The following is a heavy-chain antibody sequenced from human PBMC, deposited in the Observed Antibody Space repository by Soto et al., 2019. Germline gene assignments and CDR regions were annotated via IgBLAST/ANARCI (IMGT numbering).Heavy chain of an antibody. J-gene: IGHJ4*02. Sequence: QMVQSGGEVKKPGASVRVSCKASGYTFTSYGISWVRQAPGQGLEWMGWITPFNGKTDYAERLQGRLTLTTDTSTSTAYMELRRLTSDDTALYYCMSFNADPDYWGQGTLVIVS. CDR2: ITPFNGKT. CDR1: GYTFTSYG. CDR3: MSFNADPDY. V-gene: IGHV1-18*01. D-gene: IGHD2-8*01.